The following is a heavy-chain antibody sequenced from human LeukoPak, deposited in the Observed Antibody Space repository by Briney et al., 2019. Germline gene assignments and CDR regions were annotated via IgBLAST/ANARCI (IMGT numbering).Heavy chain of an antibody. D-gene: IGHD4-17*01. CDR2: IYSGGYT. CDR3: ARGDYGSDY. V-gene: IGHV3-53*01. Sequence: PGGSLRLSCAASGFTVTTNSMTWVREAPGKGLEWVSVIYSGGYTYYADSVKGRFTISRDNSKNTLYLQMNSLRAEDTAIYYCARGDYGSDYWGQGTLVTVSS. CDR1: GFTVTTNS. J-gene: IGHJ4*02.